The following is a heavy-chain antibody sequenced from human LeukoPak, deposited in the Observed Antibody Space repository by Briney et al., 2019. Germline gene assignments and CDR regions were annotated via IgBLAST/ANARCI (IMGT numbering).Heavy chain of an antibody. CDR3: ARGGRSFDY. J-gene: IGHJ4*02. CDR1: GGSFSGYY. CDR2: INHSGST. Sequence: PSETLSLTCAVYGGSFSGYYWSWIRRPPGKGLEWIGEINHSGSTNYNPSLKSRVTISVDTSKNQFSLKLSSVTAADTAVYYCARGGRSFDYWGQGTLVTVSS. V-gene: IGHV4-34*01.